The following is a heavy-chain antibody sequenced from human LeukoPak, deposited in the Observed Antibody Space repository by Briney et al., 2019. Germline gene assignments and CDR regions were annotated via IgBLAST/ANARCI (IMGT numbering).Heavy chain of an antibody. V-gene: IGHV1-18*01. Sequence: ASVKVSCKASGYTFTSYGISWVRQAPGQGPEWMGWISAYNGNTNYAQKLQGRVTMTTDTSTSTAYTELSSLRSDDTAVYYCARDLRSSGRDRPILSDYWGQGTLVTVSS. J-gene: IGHJ4*02. CDR3: ARDLRSSGRDRPILSDY. D-gene: IGHD6-19*01. CDR2: ISAYNGNT. CDR1: GYTFTSYG.